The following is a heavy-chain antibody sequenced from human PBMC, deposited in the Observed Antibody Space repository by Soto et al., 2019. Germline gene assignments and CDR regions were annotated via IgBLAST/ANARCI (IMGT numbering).Heavy chain of an antibody. CDR3: ARFGPADAFDI. J-gene: IGHJ3*02. Sequence: GGSLRLSCAASGFTFSSYWMHWVRQAPGKGLVWVSRINSDGSSTSYADSVKGRFTISRDNAKSTLYLQMNSLRAEDTAVYYCARFGPADAFDIWGQGTMVTVSS. D-gene: IGHD2-2*01. CDR1: GFTFSSYW. V-gene: IGHV3-74*01. CDR2: INSDGSST.